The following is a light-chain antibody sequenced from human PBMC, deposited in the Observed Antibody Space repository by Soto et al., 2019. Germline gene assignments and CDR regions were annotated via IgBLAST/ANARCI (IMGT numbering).Light chain of an antibody. CDR3: QSYDSSLSGHVV. V-gene: IGLV1-40*01. Sequence: QSVLTQPPSVSGAPGQRVTISCTGSSSNIGAGYDVHWYQQLPGTAPKLLIYGNSNRPSGVPDRFSGSKSGTSASLAITGLQAEDEADYYCQSYDSSLSGHVVFGGGTMLTVL. J-gene: IGLJ2*01. CDR1: SSNIGAGYD. CDR2: GNS.